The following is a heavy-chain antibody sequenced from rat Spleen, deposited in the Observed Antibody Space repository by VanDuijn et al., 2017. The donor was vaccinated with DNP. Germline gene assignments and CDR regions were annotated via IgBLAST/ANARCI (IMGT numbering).Heavy chain of an antibody. CDR2: ISYSGST. Sequence: EVQLQESGPGLVKPSQSLSLSCSVTGYSITTNYWGWIRKFPGNKLEYIGHISYSGSTNYNPSLKSRLSITRDTSKNHFLLHLNSVTTEDTATYYCARWTRYFDYLGQGIMVTVSS. CDR1: GYSITTNY. V-gene: IGHV3-1*01. J-gene: IGHJ2*01. D-gene: IGHD1-7*01. CDR3: ARWTRYFDY.